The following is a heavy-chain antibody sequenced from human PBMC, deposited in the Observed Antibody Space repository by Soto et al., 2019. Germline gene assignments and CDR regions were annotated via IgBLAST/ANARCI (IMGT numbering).Heavy chain of an antibody. J-gene: IGHJ3*02. Sequence: GGSLRLSCAASGFTFSSYSMNWVRQAPGKGLEWVSSISSSSSYIYYADSVKGRFTISRGNAKNSLYLQMNSLRAEDTAVYYCARPKPVVAATQWDSFDIWGQGTMVTVSS. CDR1: GFTFSSYS. V-gene: IGHV3-21*01. D-gene: IGHD2-15*01. CDR2: ISSSSSYI. CDR3: ARPKPVVAATQWDSFDI.